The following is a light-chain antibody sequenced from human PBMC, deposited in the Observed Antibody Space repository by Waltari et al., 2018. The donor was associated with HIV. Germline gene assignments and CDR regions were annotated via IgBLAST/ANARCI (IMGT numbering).Light chain of an antibody. V-gene: IGKV3-15*01. J-gene: IGKJ1*01. Sequence: ETVMTQSPATLSVSPGERVTLSCRASQSVSSNLAWYQQKPGQAPRLLIYGASTRATGIPARFSGSGSGTESTLTISSLQSEDFAVYYCQHYNNWPPWTFGQGTKVEIK. CDR2: GAS. CDR1: QSVSSN. CDR3: QHYNNWPPWT.